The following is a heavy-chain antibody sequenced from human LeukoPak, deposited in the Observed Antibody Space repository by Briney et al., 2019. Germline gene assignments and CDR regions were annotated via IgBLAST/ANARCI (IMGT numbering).Heavy chain of an antibody. V-gene: IGHV4-59*01. CDR1: GGSINSYY. D-gene: IGHD3-10*01. Sequence: SETLSLTCTVSGGSINSYYWSWNRQPPGKGLEWIGYIYFSGRTYYKPSLKSRVTISVDTSKNQFSLKLSSVTAADTAVYYCARGGYYGLGNDFRFVPWGQGTLVTVSS. CDR3: ARGGYYGLGNDFRFVP. J-gene: IGHJ5*02. CDR2: IYFSGRT.